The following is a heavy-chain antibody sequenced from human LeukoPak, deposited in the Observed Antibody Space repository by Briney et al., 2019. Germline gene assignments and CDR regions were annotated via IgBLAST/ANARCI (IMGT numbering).Heavy chain of an antibody. CDR1: GFTFKRCW. V-gene: IGHV3-7*01. CDR2: INPDGRDT. D-gene: IGHD2-21*02. CDR3: TSWGDTTAEYFQR. Sequence: GGSLRLSCVVSGFTFKRCWMNWVRQAPGKGLEWVAHINPDGRDTYYVDSVKGRFTISRDNAQKSMYLQMNSLRVEDTAVYYCTSWGDTTAEYFQRWGQGTPVTVSS. J-gene: IGHJ1*01.